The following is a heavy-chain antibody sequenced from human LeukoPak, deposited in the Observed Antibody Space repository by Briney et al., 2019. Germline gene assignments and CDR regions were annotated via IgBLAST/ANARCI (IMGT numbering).Heavy chain of an antibody. V-gene: IGHV4-61*01. CDR1: GYSITSAYY. J-gene: IGHJ6*03. Sequence: KPSETLSLTCTVSGYSITSAYYWSWIRQPPGKGLEWIGYFYYSGSTNYNPSLKSRVTISGDTSKNQFSLKLTSVTAADTAVYYCARVRLQYYYYMDVWGKGTTVTVSS. D-gene: IGHD4-11*01. CDR3: ARVRLQYYYYMDV. CDR2: FYYSGST.